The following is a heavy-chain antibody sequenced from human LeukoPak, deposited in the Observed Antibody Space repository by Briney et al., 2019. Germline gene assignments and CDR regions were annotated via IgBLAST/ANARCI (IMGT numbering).Heavy chain of an antibody. D-gene: IGHD4-17*01. CDR1: GYTFTSYF. CDR3: ARDSADYGDYDY. V-gene: IGHV1-46*01. Sequence: ASVKVSCKASGYTFTSYFMHWVRQAPGQGLDWMGIINPSGGSTSYAQKFQGRITMTRDTSTSTVYMELSSLRSEDTAVYYCARDSADYGDYDYWGQGTLVTVSS. J-gene: IGHJ4*02. CDR2: INPSGGST.